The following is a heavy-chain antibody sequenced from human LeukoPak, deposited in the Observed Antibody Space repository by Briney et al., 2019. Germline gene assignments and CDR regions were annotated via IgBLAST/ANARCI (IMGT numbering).Heavy chain of an antibody. CDR1: GYTFTSYD. CDR3: ARANTGGDYVRGYYYYGMDV. J-gene: IGHJ6*02. V-gene: IGHV1-8*01. Sequence: APVKVSCKASGYTFTSYDINWVRQATGQGLEWMGWMNPNSGNTGYAQKFQGRVTMTRNTSISTAYMELSSLRSEDTAVYYCARANTGGDYVRGYYYYGMDVWGQGTTVTVSS. D-gene: IGHD4-17*01. CDR2: MNPNSGNT.